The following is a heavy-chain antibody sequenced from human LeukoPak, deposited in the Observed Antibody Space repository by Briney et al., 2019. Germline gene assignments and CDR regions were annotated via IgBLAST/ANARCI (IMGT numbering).Heavy chain of an antibody. CDR3: ARVSSNYYYYYMDV. CDR2: IIPIFGTA. J-gene: IGHJ6*03. V-gene: IGHV1-69*01. Sequence: SVKVSCKATGGTFRSYAISWVRQAPGQGREGMGGIIPIFGTANYAQKFQGRVTITADESTSTAYMELSSLRSEDTAVYYCARVSSNYYYYYMDVWGKGTTVTVSS. CDR1: GGTFRSYA. D-gene: IGHD4-11*01.